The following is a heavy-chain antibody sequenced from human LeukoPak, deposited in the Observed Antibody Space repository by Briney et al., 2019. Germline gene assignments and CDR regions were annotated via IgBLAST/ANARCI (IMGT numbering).Heavy chain of an antibody. Sequence: GGSLRLSCAASGFTFNNAWMSWVRQAPGKGLEWVGRIKSKTDGGTTDYAAPVRGRFTISRDDSKNTLYLQMNSLKTEDTAVYYCTTDRLRYFDWLLWDDYWGQRTLVTVSS. CDR1: GFTFNNAW. CDR2: IKSKTDGGTT. CDR3: TTDRLRYFDWLLWDDY. V-gene: IGHV3-15*01. D-gene: IGHD3-9*01. J-gene: IGHJ4*02.